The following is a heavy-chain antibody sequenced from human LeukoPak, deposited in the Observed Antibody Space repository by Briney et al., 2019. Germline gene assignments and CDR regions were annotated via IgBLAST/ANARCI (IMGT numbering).Heavy chain of an antibody. CDR1: GGSFSGYY. V-gene: IGHV4-34*01. J-gene: IGHJ4*02. CDR2: INHSGST. CDR3: ARGVEVDY. Sequence: PSETLSLTCAVYGGSFSGYYWSWIRQPPGKGLEWIGEINHSGSTNYNPSLKSRVTISVDTSKNQFSLKLSSVTAADTAVYYCARGVEVDYWGQGTPVTVSS.